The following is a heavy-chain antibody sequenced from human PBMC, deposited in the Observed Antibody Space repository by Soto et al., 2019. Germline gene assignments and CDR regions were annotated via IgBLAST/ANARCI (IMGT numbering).Heavy chain of an antibody. CDR3: ARVRGYSGSYSRYYYYGMDV. V-gene: IGHV3-30-3*01. CDR1: GFTFSSYA. CDR2: ISYDGSNK. D-gene: IGHD1-26*01. Sequence: GGSLRLSCAASGFTFSSYAMHWVRQAPGKGLEWVAVISYDGSNKYYADSVKGRFTISRDNSKNTLYLQMNSLRAEDTAVYYCARVRGYSGSYSRYYYYGMDVWGQGTTVTVSS. J-gene: IGHJ6*02.